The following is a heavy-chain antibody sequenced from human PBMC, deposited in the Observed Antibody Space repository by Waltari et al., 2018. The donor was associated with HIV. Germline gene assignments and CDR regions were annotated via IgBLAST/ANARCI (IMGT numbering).Heavy chain of an antibody. Sequence: QVQLVQSGVEVKKPGASVTVSCKASGYTFSIYDINWVRQAPGQGLEWMGWMNPNSGQTGYAQKFQDRVTMTRNTATSTASLELSSLRSEDTAVYYCATALGTYGLYQYHGLNVWGQGTTVTVS. J-gene: IGHJ6*02. CDR1: GYTFSIYD. CDR3: ATALGTYGLYQYHGLNV. V-gene: IGHV1-8*02. D-gene: IGHD3-10*01. CDR2: MNPNSGQT.